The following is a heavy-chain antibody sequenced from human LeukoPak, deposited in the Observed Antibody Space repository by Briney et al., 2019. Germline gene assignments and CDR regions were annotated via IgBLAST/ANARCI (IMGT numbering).Heavy chain of an antibody. CDR2: ISAYNGNT. J-gene: IGHJ4*02. CDR1: GYTFTSYD. V-gene: IGHV1-18*01. D-gene: IGHD3-3*01. Sequence: ASVKVSCKASGYTFTSYDFNWVRQAPGQGLEWMGWISAYNGNTNYAQKLQGRVTMTTDTSTSTAYMELRSLRSDDTAVYYCARITIFGVVSPYFDYWGQGTLVTVSS. CDR3: ARITIFGVVSPYFDY.